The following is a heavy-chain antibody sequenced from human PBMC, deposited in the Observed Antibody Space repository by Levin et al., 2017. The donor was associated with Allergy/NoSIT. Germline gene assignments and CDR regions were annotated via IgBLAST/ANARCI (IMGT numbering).Heavy chain of an antibody. J-gene: IGHJ4*02. CDR3: ARLRSGGWYFDY. CDR1: GGSFSGYY. Sequence: GSLRLSCAVYGGSFSGYYWSWIRQPPGKGLEWIGEINHSGSTNYNPSLKSRVTISVDTSKNQFSLKLSSVTAADTAVYYCARLRSGGWYFDYWGQGTLVTVSS. CDR2: INHSGST. V-gene: IGHV4-34*01. D-gene: IGHD3-3*01.